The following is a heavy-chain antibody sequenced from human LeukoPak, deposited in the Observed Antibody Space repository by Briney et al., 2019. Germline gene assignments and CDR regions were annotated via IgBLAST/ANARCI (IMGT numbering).Heavy chain of an antibody. J-gene: IGHJ4*02. CDR2: ISYDGSNK. D-gene: IGHD2-2*02. Sequence: GGSLRLSCAASGFTFSSYGLHWVRQAPGKGLEWVAVISYDGSNKYYADSVKGRFTISRDNSKNTLYLQMNSLRAEDTAVYYCAKAANYCSSTSCYTTFDYWGQGTLVTVSS. V-gene: IGHV3-30*18. CDR3: AKAANYCSSTSCYTTFDY. CDR1: GFTFSSYG.